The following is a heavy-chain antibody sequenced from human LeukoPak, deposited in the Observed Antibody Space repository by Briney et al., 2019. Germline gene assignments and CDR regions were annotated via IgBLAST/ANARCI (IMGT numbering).Heavy chain of an antibody. V-gene: IGHV4-34*01. Sequence: SETLSLTCAVYGGSFSGYYWSWIRQPPGKGLEWIGEINHSGSTNYNPSLKSRVTISVDTSKNQFSLKLSSVTAADTAVYYCARGLVIKYYYYYYMDVWGKGTTVTVPS. D-gene: IGHD3-9*01. CDR3: ARGLVIKYYYYYYMDV. CDR2: INHSGST. J-gene: IGHJ6*03. CDR1: GGSFSGYY.